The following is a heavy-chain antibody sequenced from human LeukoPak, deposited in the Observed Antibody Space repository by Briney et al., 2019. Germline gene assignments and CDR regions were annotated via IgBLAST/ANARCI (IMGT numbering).Heavy chain of an antibody. D-gene: IGHD3-3*01. Sequence: GGSLRLSCAASGFTFSSYWMSWVRQAPGKGLEWVANIKQDGSEKYYVDSVKGRFTISRDNAKNSLYLQMNSLRAEDTAVYYCARAIQSRYDFWSGYYPTDAFDIWGQGQWSPSLQ. J-gene: IGHJ3*02. CDR3: ARAIQSRYDFWSGYYPTDAFDI. CDR1: GFTFSSYW. CDR2: IKQDGSEK. V-gene: IGHV3-7*01.